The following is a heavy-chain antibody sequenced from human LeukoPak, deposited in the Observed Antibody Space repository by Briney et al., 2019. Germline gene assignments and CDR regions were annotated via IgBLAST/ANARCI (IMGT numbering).Heavy chain of an antibody. D-gene: IGHD3-3*01. CDR1: GFTFNTYG. V-gene: IGHV3-33*06. Sequence: GGSLRLSCAASGFTFNTYGMHWVRQAPGKGPESLADIWYDGSNMYFAGFVKGRFSISRDNSNNTLYLQMNSLRAEDTAVYFCAKGPDFWNPYYFMDVWGKGTTVTVSS. CDR3: AKGPDFWNPYYFMDV. CDR2: IWYDGSNM. J-gene: IGHJ6*03.